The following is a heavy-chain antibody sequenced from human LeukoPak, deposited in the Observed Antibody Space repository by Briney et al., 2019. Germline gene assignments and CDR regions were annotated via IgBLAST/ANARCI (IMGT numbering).Heavy chain of an antibody. Sequence: GGSLRLFCAASGFTFSGYSMIWVRQAPGRGLEWLSCISSSSSTISYADSVKGRFTISRDNAQNSLYLLTNSLRDEDTAVYYCARETGYAFDMWGQVTMVTVSS. CDR3: ARETGYAFDM. V-gene: IGHV3-48*02. J-gene: IGHJ3*02. CDR2: ISSSSSTI. CDR1: GFTFSGYS.